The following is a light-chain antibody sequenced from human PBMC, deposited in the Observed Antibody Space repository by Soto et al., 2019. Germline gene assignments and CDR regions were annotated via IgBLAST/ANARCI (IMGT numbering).Light chain of an antibody. J-gene: IGLJ2*01. CDR3: SSYTSGRTPHVI. V-gene: IGLV1-40*01. Sequence: QSVLTQPPSVSGAPGQRVTISCTGSSSNIGANNDVHWYQQLPGTAPKLLIYDNTNRPSGVPGRFSGSKSGTSASLAITGLQAEDEANYYCSSYTSGRTPHVIFGGGTKLTVL. CDR2: DNT. CDR1: SSNIGANND.